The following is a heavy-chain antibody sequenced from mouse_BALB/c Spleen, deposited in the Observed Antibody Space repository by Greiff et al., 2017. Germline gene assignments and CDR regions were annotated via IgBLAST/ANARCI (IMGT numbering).Heavy chain of an antibody. V-gene: IGHV1-9*01. D-gene: IGHD1-1*01. CDR1: GYTFSSYW. CDR3: ARRNLLLRGWFAY. J-gene: IGHJ3*01. Sequence: QVQLQQSGAELMKPGASVKISCKATGYTFSSYWIEWVTQRPGHGLEWIGEILPGSGSTNYNEKFKGKATFTADTSSNTAYMQLSSLTSEDSAVYYCARRNLLLRGWFAYWGQGTLVTVSA. CDR2: ILPGSGST.